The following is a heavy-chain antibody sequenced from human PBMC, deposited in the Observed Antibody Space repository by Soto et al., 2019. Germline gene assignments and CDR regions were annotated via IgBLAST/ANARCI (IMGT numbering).Heavy chain of an antibody. CDR3: ARDNSHIYWTPAASSLFHL. J-gene: IGHJ5*02. CDR1: GFSFSDYF. CDR2: INPSGDSR. D-gene: IGHD2-15*01. Sequence: GAAVKVSCKASGFSFSDYFMHWVRQAPGQGLEWMGIINPSGDSRNYAQKFQGRVTITRDTSTSTVYMDLSSLRYEDTAVYYCARDNSHIYWTPAASSLFHLWGQGTPVTVSS. V-gene: IGHV1-46*01.